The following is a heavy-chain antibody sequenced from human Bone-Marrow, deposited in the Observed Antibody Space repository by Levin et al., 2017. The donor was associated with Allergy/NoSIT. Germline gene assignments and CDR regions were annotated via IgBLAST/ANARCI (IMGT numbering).Heavy chain of an antibody. V-gene: IGHV3-69-1*01. CDR2: TRDRGTT. CDR3: VRDESWGFDY. CDR1: GFSFSDYP. D-gene: IGHD3-16*01. J-gene: IGHJ4*02. Sequence: PGGSLRLSCAASGFSFSDYPMNWVRQAPGKGLEWISNTRDRGTTNYADSVKGRFTISRDNAKNSLHLQMNILRAEDTAVYYCVRDESWGFDYWGQGTLVTVSS.